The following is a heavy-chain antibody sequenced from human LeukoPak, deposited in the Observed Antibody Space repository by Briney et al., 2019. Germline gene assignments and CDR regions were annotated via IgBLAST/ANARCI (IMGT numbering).Heavy chain of an antibody. CDR1: GGSVSSGTYY. D-gene: IGHD1-26*01. J-gene: IGHJ4*02. CDR3: ARGFGGATTSFDY. Sequence: SETLSLTCTVSGGSVSSGTYYWSWIRQPPGKGLEWIGYIYYSGATNYNPSLKSRVTISIDTSRNQFSLKLSSVTAADTAVYYCARGFGGATTSFDYWGQGTLVTVSS. CDR2: IYYSGAT. V-gene: IGHV4-61*01.